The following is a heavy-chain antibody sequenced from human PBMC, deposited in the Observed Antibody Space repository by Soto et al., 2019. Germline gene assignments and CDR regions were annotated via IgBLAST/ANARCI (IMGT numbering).Heavy chain of an antibody. CDR3: AKRPSGANYYFDY. J-gene: IGHJ4*02. Sequence: PGGSLRLSCTASGVTLSNSAMGWVRQAPGKGLEWVSAISGSGDSTYYADSVKGRSTISRDNSKNTLYLQMNSLRAEDTAVYYCAKRPSGANYYFDYWGQGTLVTVSS. CDR2: ISGSGDST. V-gene: IGHV3-23*01. D-gene: IGHD1-26*01. CDR1: GVTLSNSA.